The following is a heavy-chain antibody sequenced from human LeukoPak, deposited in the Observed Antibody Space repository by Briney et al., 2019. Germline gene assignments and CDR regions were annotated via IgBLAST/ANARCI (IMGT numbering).Heavy chain of an antibody. D-gene: IGHD3-10*01. V-gene: IGHV1-2*02. CDR1: GYSFTDYY. Sequence: ASVKVSSKASGYSFTDYYMHWVRQAPGQGLEWMGWINPNSGGTNYAQKFQGRVTMTRDTSISTSYMELSRLRSDDTAVYYCARVFTVVRGVHFQYWGQGTLVTVSS. J-gene: IGHJ1*01. CDR3: ARVFTVVRGVHFQY. CDR2: INPNSGGT.